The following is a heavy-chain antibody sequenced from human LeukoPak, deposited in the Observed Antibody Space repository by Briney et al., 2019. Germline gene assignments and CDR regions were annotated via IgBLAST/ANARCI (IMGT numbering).Heavy chain of an antibody. J-gene: IGHJ4*02. Sequence: ASVKVSCKASGYTFTGYHIHWVRQAPGQGLEWMGRINPYSGDTNFAQKFQGRATMTRDTSITTAYMDLSSLTPDDTAVYFCARDQGSLSRSWYTGYWGQGTLVTVSS. CDR3: ARDQGSLSRSWYTGY. CDR1: GYTFTGYH. V-gene: IGHV1-2*06. D-gene: IGHD6-13*01. CDR2: INPYSGDT.